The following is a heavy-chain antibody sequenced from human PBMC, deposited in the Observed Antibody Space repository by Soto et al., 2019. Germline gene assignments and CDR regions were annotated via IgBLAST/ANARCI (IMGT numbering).Heavy chain of an antibody. Sequence: GXSAKGSSKDSGGTLSSYAISWVRQAPVQGLEWMGGIIPIFGTAKYAQKFQGRVTITADESTSIDYMELSSLRSEDTAVYYCARGDQRHKETFDYWGQGSPVTVCS. CDR3: ARGDQRHKETFDY. CDR2: IIPIFGTA. J-gene: IGHJ4*02. V-gene: IGHV1-69*13. CDR1: GGTLSSYA.